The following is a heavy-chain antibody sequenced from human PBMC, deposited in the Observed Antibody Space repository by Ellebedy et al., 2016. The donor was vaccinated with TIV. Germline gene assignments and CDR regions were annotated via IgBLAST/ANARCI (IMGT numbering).Heavy chain of an antibody. J-gene: IGHJ4*02. CDR2: VNSGEAN. CDR1: GFTLSDFG. V-gene: IGHV3-69-1*01. D-gene: IGHD4-17*01. Sequence: PGGSLRLSCAASGFTLSDFGMTWVRQAPGKGLEWVSHVNSGEANSYADSVKGRFTISRDNAKNSLYRQMNSLRAEDTAVYYCTRDPDGDYDFDYWGQGTLVTVSS. CDR3: TRDPDGDYDFDY.